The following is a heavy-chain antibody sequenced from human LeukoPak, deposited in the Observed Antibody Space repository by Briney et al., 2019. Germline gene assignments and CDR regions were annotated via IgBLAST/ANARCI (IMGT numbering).Heavy chain of an antibody. J-gene: IGHJ3*01. CDR3: ARDPNGDYIGAFDF. Sequence: GGSLRLSCAASGFTFSSYSMNWVRQAPGKGLEWVSYISSSSSTIYYADSVKGRFTISRDNSKNTLYLQMNSLRAEDTAVCYCARDPNGDYIGAFDFWGQGTMVTVSS. CDR2: ISSSSSTI. V-gene: IGHV3-48*01. D-gene: IGHD4-17*01. CDR1: GFTFSSYS.